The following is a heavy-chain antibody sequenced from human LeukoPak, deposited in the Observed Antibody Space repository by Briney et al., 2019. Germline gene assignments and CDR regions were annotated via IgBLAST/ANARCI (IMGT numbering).Heavy chain of an antibody. CDR3: ARDHGGSGWPRGAFDI. D-gene: IGHD6-19*01. Sequence: GGSLRLSCAASGFTFSSYAMHWVRQAPGKGLEWVAVISYDGSNKYYADSVKGRFTISRDNSKNTLYLQMNSLRAEDTAVYYRARDHGGSGWPRGAFDIWGQGTMVTVSS. CDR1: GFTFSSYA. J-gene: IGHJ3*02. CDR2: ISYDGSNK. V-gene: IGHV3-30-3*01.